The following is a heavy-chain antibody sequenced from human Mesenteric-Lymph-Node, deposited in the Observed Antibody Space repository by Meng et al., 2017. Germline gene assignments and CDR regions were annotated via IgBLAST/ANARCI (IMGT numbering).Heavy chain of an antibody. CDR2: ISYDGKNK. CDR1: GFTFSSYA. D-gene: IGHD2-8*01. V-gene: IGHV3-30*04. CDR3: AKDESVYGFLGVFDS. Sequence: RSLRLSCAASGFTFSSYALHWVRQAPGKGLEWVAVISYDGKNKYYVDSVKGRFTISRVQSENTMYLQMSSLTVEDTAVYYCAKDESVYGFLGVFDSWGQGILVTVSS. J-gene: IGHJ4*02.